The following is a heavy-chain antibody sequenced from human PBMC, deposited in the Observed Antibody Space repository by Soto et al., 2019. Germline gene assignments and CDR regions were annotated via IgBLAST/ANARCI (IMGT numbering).Heavy chain of an antibody. D-gene: IGHD5-18*01. CDR1: GFTFSSYA. V-gene: IGHV3-23*01. CDR2: ISGSGGST. J-gene: IGHJ4*02. Sequence: GESLKISCAASGFTFSSYAMSWVRQAPGKGLEWVSAISGSGGSTYYADSVKGRFTISRDNSKNTLYLQMNSLRAEDTAVYYCAKDRPWIQLWTYYFDYWGQGTLVTVSS. CDR3: AKDRPWIQLWTYYFDY.